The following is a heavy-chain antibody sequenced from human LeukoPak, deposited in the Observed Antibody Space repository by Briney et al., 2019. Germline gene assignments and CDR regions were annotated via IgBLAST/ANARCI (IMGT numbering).Heavy chain of an antibody. CDR1: GGSISSSNYY. D-gene: IGHD3-10*01. CDR2: IYYSGST. Sequence: SETLSLTCTVSGGSISSSNYYWGWIRQPPGKGLEWIGSIYYSGSTYYNPSLKSRVTISVDTSKNQFSLKLSSVTAADTAVYYCARSLYYYGSDSFDIWGQGTMVTVSS. CDR3: ARSLYYYGSDSFDI. J-gene: IGHJ3*02. V-gene: IGHV4-39*01.